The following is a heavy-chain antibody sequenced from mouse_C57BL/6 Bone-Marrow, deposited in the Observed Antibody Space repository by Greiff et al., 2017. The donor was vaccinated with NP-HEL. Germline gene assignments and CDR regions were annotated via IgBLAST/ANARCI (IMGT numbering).Heavy chain of an antibody. V-gene: IGHV5-9*01. Sequence: EVQRVESGGGLVKPGGSLKLSCAASGFTFSSYTMSWVRQTPEKRLEWVATISGGGGNTYYPDSVKGRFTISRDNAKNTLYLQMSSLRSEDTALYYCARQGWLLYFDYWGQGTTLTVSS. CDR1: GFTFSSYT. CDR2: ISGGGGNT. CDR3: ARQGWLLYFDY. J-gene: IGHJ2*01. D-gene: IGHD2-3*01.